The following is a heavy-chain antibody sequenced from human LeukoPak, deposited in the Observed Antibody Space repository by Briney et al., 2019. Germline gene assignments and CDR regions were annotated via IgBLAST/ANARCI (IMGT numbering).Heavy chain of an antibody. J-gene: IGHJ4*02. CDR2: MYYSGST. CDR3: ARATLYSYGLDYFDY. D-gene: IGHD5-18*01. CDR1: GGSISSYY. V-gene: IGHV4-59*01. Sequence: SETLSLTCTVSGGSISSYYWSWIRQPPGKGLGWVGYMYYSGSTNYNHSLKRRGTISVDTSKNQFSLKLSSLTAADTAVYYCARATLYSYGLDYFDYWGQGTLVTVSS.